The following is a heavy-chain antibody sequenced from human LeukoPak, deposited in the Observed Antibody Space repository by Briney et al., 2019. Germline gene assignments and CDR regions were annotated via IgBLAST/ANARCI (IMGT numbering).Heavy chain of an antibody. CDR1: GFTFSSYA. V-gene: IGHV3-30-3*01. J-gene: IGHJ4*02. CDR3: ARDYDSSSYSYYFDY. D-gene: IGHD3-22*01. Sequence: GGSLRLSCAASGFTFSSYAMHWVRQAPGKGLEWVAVISYDESNKYYADSVKGRFTISRDNSKNTLYLQMNSLRAEDAAVYYCARDYDSSSYSYYFDYWGQGTLVTVSS. CDR2: ISYDESNK.